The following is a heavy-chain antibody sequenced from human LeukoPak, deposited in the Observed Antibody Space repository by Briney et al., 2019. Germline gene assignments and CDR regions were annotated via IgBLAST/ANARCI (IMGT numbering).Heavy chain of an antibody. CDR1: GFSFSSYW. Sequence: GGSLRLSCAVSGFSFSSYWMHWVRQAPGKGLVWVSRINSDGSTTTYADSVKGRSTISRDNAKNTLYLQMNSLRVEDTAVYYCASSGGKGYDYWGQGTLVTVSS. D-gene: IGHD5-18*01. J-gene: IGHJ4*02. CDR2: INSDGSTT. V-gene: IGHV3-74*01. CDR3: ASSGGKGYDY.